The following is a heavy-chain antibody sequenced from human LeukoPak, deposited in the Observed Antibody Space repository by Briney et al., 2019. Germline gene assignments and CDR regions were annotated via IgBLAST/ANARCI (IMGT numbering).Heavy chain of an antibody. J-gene: IGHJ2*01. Sequence: GGSLRLSCAASGFTFSRYSMNWVRQAPGKGLEWVSSISGSSSYINYADSVKGRFTISRDSAKNSLYLQMNSLRAEDTAVYYCAVAGLTYWYFDLWGRGTLVTVSS. V-gene: IGHV3-21*01. CDR1: GFTFSRYS. D-gene: IGHD6-19*01. CDR2: ISGSSSYI. CDR3: AVAGLTYWYFDL.